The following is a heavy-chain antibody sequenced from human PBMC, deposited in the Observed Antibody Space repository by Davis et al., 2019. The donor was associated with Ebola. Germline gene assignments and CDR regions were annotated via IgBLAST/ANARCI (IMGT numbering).Heavy chain of an antibody. CDR3: ATKRGMDV. CDR2: ISWNSGSI. D-gene: IGHD6-25*01. V-gene: IGHV3-9*01. CDR1: GFTFDDYA. Sequence: SLKISCAASGFTFDDYAMHWVRQAPGKGLEWVSGISWNSGSIGYVDSVKGRFTISRDNAKNSLYLQMNSLRAEDTAVYYCATKRGMDVWGKGTTVTVSS. J-gene: IGHJ6*04.